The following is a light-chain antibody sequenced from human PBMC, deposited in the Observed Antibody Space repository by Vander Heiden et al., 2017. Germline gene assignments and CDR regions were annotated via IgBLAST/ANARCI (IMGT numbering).Light chain of an antibody. Sequence: AIRMTQSPSSFSASTGDRVTITCRASQGISSYLAWYQQKPGKAPKLLIYAASTWQSGVPSRFSGSGSGTDFTLTISCLQSEDFATYYCQQYYSYPSLTFGGGTKVEIK. V-gene: IGKV1-8*01. CDR2: AAS. CDR1: QGISSY. CDR3: QQYYSYPSLT. J-gene: IGKJ4*01.